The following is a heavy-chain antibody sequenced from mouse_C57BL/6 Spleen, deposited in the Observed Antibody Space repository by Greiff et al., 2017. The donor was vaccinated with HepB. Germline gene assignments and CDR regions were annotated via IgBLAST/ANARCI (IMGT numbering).Heavy chain of an antibody. D-gene: IGHD2-5*01. V-gene: IGHV1-69*01. Sequence: QVQLQQPGAELVMPGASVKLSCKASGYTFTSYWMHWVKQRPGQGLEWIGEIDPSDSYTNYNQKFKGKSTLTVDKSSSTAYMQLSSLTSEDSAVYYCARRSNYEGAWFAYWGQGTLVTVSA. CDR3: ARRSNYEGAWFAY. J-gene: IGHJ3*01. CDR2: IDPSDSYT. CDR1: GYTFTSYW.